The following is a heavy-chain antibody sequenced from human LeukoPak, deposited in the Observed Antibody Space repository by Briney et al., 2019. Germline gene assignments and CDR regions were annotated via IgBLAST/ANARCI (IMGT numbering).Heavy chain of an antibody. CDR2: IYYCGST. CDR1: GCSISSGDYY. CDR3: AREHYDFWSGYYRNWFDH. D-gene: IGHD3-3*01. Sequence: TLSLTCTVSGCSISSGDYYWRWLRQPPGKGLEWIGYIYYCGSTYYNPSLKSRVTLLVDTSKNQFSLQLSSVTAADTAVYYCAREHYDFWSGYYRNWFDHWGQGTLVTVSS. V-gene: IGHV4-30-4*08. J-gene: IGHJ5*02.